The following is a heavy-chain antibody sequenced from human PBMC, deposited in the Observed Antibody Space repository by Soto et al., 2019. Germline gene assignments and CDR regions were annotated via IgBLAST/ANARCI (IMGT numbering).Heavy chain of an antibody. J-gene: IGHJ5*02. CDR2: IWYDGSNK. V-gene: IGHV3-33*01. CDR1: GFTFSSYG. D-gene: IGHD3-10*01. Sequence: QVQLVESGGGVVQPGRSLRLSCAASGFTFSSYGMHWVRQAPGKGLEWVAVIWYDGSNKYYADSVKGRFTISRDNSKNTLYLQMNSLRAEDTAVYYCARAGGLLWFGELSDWWFDPWGQGTLVTVSS. CDR3: ARAGGLLWFGELSDWWFDP.